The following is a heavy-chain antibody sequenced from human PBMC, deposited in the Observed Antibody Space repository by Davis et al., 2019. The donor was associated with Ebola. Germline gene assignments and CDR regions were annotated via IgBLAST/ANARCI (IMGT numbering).Heavy chain of an antibody. Sequence: PGGSLRLSCAVYGGSFSGYYWSWIRQPPGKGLEWIGEINHSGSTNYNPSLKSRVTISVDTSKNQFSLKLSSVTAADTAVYYCARDRGYGSGSYYNVPNWGQGTLVTVSS. V-gene: IGHV4-34*01. J-gene: IGHJ4*02. CDR2: INHSGST. D-gene: IGHD3-10*01. CDR1: GGSFSGYY. CDR3: ARDRGYGSGSYYNVPN.